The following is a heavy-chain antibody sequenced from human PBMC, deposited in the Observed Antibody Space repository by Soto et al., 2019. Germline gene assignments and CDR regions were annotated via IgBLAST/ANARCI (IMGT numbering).Heavy chain of an antibody. CDR1: GGSISSYY. Sequence: TLSLTCTVSGGSISSYYWSWIRQPPGKGLEWIAYIYYSGSTNYNPSLKSRVTISVDTSKNQFSLKLSSVTAADTAVYYCARKSDMATIKGGDAFDIWGQGTMVTVSS. CDR2: IYYSGST. CDR3: ARKSDMATIKGGDAFDI. D-gene: IGHD5-12*01. J-gene: IGHJ3*02. V-gene: IGHV4-59*01.